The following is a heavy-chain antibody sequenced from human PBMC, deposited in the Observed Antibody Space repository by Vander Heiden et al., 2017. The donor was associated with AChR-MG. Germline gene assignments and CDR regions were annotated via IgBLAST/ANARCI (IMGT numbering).Heavy chain of an antibody. CDR2: IYNSGST. CDR1: GGSVSSGYY. V-gene: IGHV4-61*01. J-gene: IGHJ5*02. Sequence: QVQLQESGPGLVKPSETLSLTCTVSGGSVSSGYYWSWIRQPPGKGLEWIGYIYNSGSTNYNPSLKSRVTISVDTSKNQFSLNLRSVTAADTAMYYCAKMSPQKWFDPWGQGTLVTVSS. CDR3: AKMSPQKWFDP.